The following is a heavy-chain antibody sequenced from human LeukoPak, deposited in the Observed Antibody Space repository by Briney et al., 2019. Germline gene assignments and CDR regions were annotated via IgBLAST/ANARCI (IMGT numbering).Heavy chain of an antibody. D-gene: IGHD6-19*01. Sequence: SQTLSLTCATSGDSVSSNSAAWNWIRQSPSRGLEWLGRTYYRSKWYNDYAVSVRSRITINPDTSKNQFSLQLNSVTPEDTAVYYCAREGGYSSGWYWDYGMDVWGQGTTVTVSS. CDR1: GDSVSSNSAA. CDR2: TYYRSKWYN. J-gene: IGHJ6*02. V-gene: IGHV6-1*01. CDR3: AREGGYSSGWYWDYGMDV.